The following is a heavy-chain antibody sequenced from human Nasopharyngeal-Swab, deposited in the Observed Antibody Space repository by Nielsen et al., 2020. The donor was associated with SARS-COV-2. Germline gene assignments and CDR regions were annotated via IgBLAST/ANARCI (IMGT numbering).Heavy chain of an antibody. J-gene: IGHJ4*02. Sequence: GGSLRLSCAASGFTFSSYGMHWVRQAPGKGLEWVAVIWYDGSNKYYADSVKGRFTISRDNSKNTLYLQMNSLRAEDTAVYYCARAGPRRYCSGGSCYSDYWGQGTLVTVSS. D-gene: IGHD2-15*01. CDR1: GFTFSSYG. CDR2: IWYDGSNK. CDR3: ARAGPRRYCSGGSCYSDY. V-gene: IGHV3-33*01.